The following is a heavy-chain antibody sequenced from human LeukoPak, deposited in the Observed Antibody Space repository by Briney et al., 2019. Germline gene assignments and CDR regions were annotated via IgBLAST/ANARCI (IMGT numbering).Heavy chain of an antibody. V-gene: IGHV3-7*03. Sequence: GGSLRLSCAASGFTFTSYWMSWVRQAPGKGLEWVVNIKQDGSEKHYVDSVKGRFTISRDNAKNSLYLGMTSLRAEDTAVYYCAREDSAADDAFDIWGQGTMVTVSS. D-gene: IGHD6-13*01. CDR3: AREDSAADDAFDI. J-gene: IGHJ3*02. CDR2: IKQDGSEK. CDR1: GFTFTSYW.